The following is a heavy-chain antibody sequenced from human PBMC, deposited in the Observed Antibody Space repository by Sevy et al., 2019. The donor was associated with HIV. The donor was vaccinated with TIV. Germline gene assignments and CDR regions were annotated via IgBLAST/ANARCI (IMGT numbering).Heavy chain of an antibody. CDR1: GYSFAYYG. Sequence: ASVKVSCKASGYSFAYYGISWVRQAPGQGLEWLGWISTFNGHTNYAQRLQGRVTMTTDTSTNTAYMELKSLRSDDTAVYFCARAGETSGWPYWYFDLWGRGTLVTVSS. CDR3: ARAGETSGWPYWYFDL. D-gene: IGHD6-19*01. J-gene: IGHJ2*01. V-gene: IGHV1-18*01. CDR2: ISTFNGHT.